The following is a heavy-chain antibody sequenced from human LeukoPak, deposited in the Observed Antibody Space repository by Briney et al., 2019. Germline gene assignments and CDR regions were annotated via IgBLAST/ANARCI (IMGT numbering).Heavy chain of an antibody. Sequence: GGSLRLSCAASGFTFSSYWMSWVRQAPGKGLEWVANIKQDGSEKYYVDSVKGRFTVSRDNAKKSVFLQMNSLRAEDTGVYYCAREWVYYYYMDVWGKGTTVTVSS. J-gene: IGHJ6*03. CDR1: GFTFSSYW. D-gene: IGHD1-26*01. V-gene: IGHV3-7*01. CDR2: IKQDGSEK. CDR3: AREWVYYYYMDV.